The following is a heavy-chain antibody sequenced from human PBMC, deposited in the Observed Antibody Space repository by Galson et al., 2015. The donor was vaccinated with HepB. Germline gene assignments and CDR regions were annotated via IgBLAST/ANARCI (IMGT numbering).Heavy chain of an antibody. CDR3: AKAPVLRYFKGYYFDY. V-gene: IGHV3-48*03. D-gene: IGHD3-9*01. J-gene: IGHJ4*02. Sequence: SLRLSCAASGFTFCSYEMNWVRQAPGKGLEGVSYISSSGSTIYYADSVKGRFTISRDNAKNSLYLQMNSLRAEDTAVYYCAKAPVLRYFKGYYFDYWGQGTLVTVSS. CDR2: ISSSGSTI. CDR1: GFTFCSYE.